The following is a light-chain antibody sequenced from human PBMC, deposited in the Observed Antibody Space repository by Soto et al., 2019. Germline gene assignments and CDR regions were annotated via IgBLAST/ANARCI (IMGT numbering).Light chain of an antibody. Sequence: DIQITQAPSTLSASVGDRVTITCRASQSISYWLAWYQQKPGKAPKLLIYKASTLQTAVPSRFSGSGSGTEFTLTISSLQPDDFATYYCQQYDTSWTFGQGTKVDIK. CDR1: QSISYW. J-gene: IGKJ1*01. CDR3: QQYDTSWT. CDR2: KAS. V-gene: IGKV1-5*03.